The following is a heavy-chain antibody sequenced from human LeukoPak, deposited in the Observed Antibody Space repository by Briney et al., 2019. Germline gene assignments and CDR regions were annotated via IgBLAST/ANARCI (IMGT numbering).Heavy chain of an antibody. CDR3: AGGQGAENYMDV. D-gene: IGHD3-16*01. CDR1: GYTFTSYD. CDR2: VNPNSGHR. V-gene: IGHV1-8*01. Sequence: ASVKVSCKASGYTFTSYDINWVRQATGQGLEWMGWVNPNSGHRGYLQKFQGRVTFTRNTSIDTAYMELSSLRSEDTAVYYCAGGQGAENYMDVWGKGTTVTVSS. J-gene: IGHJ6*03.